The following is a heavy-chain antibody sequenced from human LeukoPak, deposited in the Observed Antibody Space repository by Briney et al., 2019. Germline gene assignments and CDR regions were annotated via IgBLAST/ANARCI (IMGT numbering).Heavy chain of an antibody. CDR3: ARLHLYYDILTPRYFDL. V-gene: IGHV4-59*08. CDR1: TDSMTSYY. J-gene: IGHJ2*01. Sequence: SETLSLTCSVSTDSMTSYYWSWIRQPPGKGLEWIGYMYYTGRANYNPSLKSRVSISVDTSKNQFSLKFSSVTAADTAVYFCARLHLYYDILTPRYFDLWGRGTLVTVSS. CDR2: MYYTGRA. D-gene: IGHD3-9*01.